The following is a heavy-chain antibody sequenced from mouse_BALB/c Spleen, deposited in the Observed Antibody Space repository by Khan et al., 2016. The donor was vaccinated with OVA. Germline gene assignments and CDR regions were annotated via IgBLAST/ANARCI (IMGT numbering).Heavy chain of an antibody. V-gene: IGHV3-1*02. CDR3: ARTARIKY. J-gene: IGHJ2*01. Sequence: EVQLQESGPGLVKPSQSLSLTCTVTGYSITSGYGWNWIRQFPGNKLEWMGYITYSGSTNYNPSLKSRISITPDTSKNQFFLQLNAVATEDAATYYCARTARIKYWGQGTTLTVSS. D-gene: IGHD1-2*01. CDR1: GYSITSGYG. CDR2: ITYSGST.